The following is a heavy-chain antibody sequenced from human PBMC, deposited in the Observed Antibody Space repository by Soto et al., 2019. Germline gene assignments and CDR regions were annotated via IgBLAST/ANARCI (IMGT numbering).Heavy chain of an antibody. D-gene: IGHD2-2*01. V-gene: IGHV4-59*01. CDR1: GGSISSYY. J-gene: IGHJ4*02. Sequence: PSETLSLTCTVSGGSISSYYWSWIRQPPGKGLEWIGYIYYSGSTNYNPSLKSRVTISVDTSKNQFSLKLSSVTAADTAVYYCASAMPHYFDYWGQGTLVTVSS. CDR2: IYYSGST. CDR3: ASAMPHYFDY.